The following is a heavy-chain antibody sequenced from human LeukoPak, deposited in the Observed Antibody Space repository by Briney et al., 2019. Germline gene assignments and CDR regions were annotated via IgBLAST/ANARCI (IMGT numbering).Heavy chain of an antibody. Sequence: ASVKVSCKASGYTFTSYGISWVRQAPGQGLEWMGWISAYNGNTNYAQKLQGRVTMTTDTSTSTAYMELRSLRSDDTAVYYCARWGFADIVVVPAATPDYGDYSPPTYYYYYGMDVWGQGTTVTVSS. CDR3: ARWGFADIVVVPAATPDYGDYSPPTYYYYYGMDV. V-gene: IGHV1-18*01. J-gene: IGHJ6*02. CDR2: ISAYNGNT. D-gene: IGHD2-2*01. CDR1: GYTFTSYG.